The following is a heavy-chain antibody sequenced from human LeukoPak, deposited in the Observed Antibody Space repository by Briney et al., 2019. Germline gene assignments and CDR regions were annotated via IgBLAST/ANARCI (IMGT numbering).Heavy chain of an antibody. D-gene: IGHD5-18*01. CDR2: LIPIFGTP. J-gene: IGHJ6*02. CDR3: ASDTAMGPRRYGMDV. Sequence: GASVKVSCKASGGTFSNYAINWVRQAPGQGLEWMGGLIPIFGTPNYAQKFQGRVTVTADESTTTAYMELSSLRSGDTAVYYCASDTAMGPRRYGMDVWGQGTTVTVSS. CDR1: GGTFSNYA. V-gene: IGHV1-69*13.